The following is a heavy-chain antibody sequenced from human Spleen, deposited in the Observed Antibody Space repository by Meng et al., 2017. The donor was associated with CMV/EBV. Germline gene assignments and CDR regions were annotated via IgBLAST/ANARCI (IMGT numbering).Heavy chain of an antibody. D-gene: IGHD3-10*01. Sequence: SETLSLTCTVSGGSISTGDYYWSWIRQTPGKGLEGFGEVRHVGSANYNPSLTSRVAISVDTAKNQFSLNLRSVRAADSGIYYCARGRSLWLGPFTWFDPWGLGISVTVSS. CDR2: VRHVGSA. CDR3: ARGRSLWLGPFTWFDP. J-gene: IGHJ5*02. CDR1: GGSISTGDYY. V-gene: IGHV4-34*01.